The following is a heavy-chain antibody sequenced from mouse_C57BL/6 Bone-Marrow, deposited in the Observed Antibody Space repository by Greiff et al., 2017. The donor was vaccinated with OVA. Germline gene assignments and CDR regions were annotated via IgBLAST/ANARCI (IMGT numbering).Heavy chain of an antibody. CDR2: ISDGGSYT. CDR1: GFTFSSYA. J-gene: IGHJ3*01. CDR3: VCYGSFAY. V-gene: IGHV5-4*03. Sequence: EVKLVESGGGLVKPGGSLKLSCAASGFTFSSYAMSWVRQTPEKRLEWVATISDGGSYTYYPANVKGRFTISRDNAKNNLYLQMSHLKSEDTAMYYGVCYGSFAYWGRGTLVTVSA. D-gene: IGHD2-2*01.